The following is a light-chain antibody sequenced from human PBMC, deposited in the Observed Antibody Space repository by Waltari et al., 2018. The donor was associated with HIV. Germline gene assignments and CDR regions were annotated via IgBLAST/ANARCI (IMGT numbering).Light chain of an antibody. CDR3: QQYNKWPLT. J-gene: IGKJ4*01. Sequence: EIVLTQSPATLSVSQVERVALSCWASQRVGSALAWYQQKPGQVPRLLIYGASTRATGVPSRFSGSGSETEFTLTISSLQSEDFAVYYCQQYNKWPLTFGGGTKVEIK. CDR1: QRVGSA. CDR2: GAS. V-gene: IGKV3-15*01.